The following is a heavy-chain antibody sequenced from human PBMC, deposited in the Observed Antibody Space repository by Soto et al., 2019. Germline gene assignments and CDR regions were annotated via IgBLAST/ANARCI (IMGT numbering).Heavy chain of an antibody. V-gene: IGHV3-7*01. D-gene: IGHD6-6*01. CDR2: ISSDGRET. J-gene: IGHJ4*02. CDR1: GFTFSDFW. CDR3: ASGPRLRYX. Sequence: PEGSLRLSCAASGFTFSDFWMNWVRQAPETGLEWVAYISSDGRETNHVASVKGRFTISRDNAKNSLYLQMNSLRAEDTAVYYCASGPRLRYXWGQVTLVTVSX.